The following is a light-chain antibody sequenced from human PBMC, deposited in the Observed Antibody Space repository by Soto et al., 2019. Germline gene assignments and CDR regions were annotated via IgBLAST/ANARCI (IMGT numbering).Light chain of an antibody. CDR1: QSISSW. CDR2: KAS. CDR3: HQYNDNWT. J-gene: IGKJ1*01. V-gene: IGKV1-5*03. Sequence: DIQMTQSPSTLSASVGDRVTITCRASQSISSWLAWYQQKPGQAPKLLIYKASTLQSGVPSRFSGSGSGTEFTLAISSLQPDDSATYYCHQYNDNWTFGQGTNVE.